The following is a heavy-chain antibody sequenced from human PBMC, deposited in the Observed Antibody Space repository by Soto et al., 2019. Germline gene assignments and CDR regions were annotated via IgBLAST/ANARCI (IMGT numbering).Heavy chain of an antibody. CDR1: GYTFNKYG. V-gene: IGHV1-18*01. D-gene: IGHD6-13*01. J-gene: IGHJ3*01. CDR3: ARGRGVVRPAGTPDAFDV. CDR2: ISAFNDYT. Sequence: QAQLVQSGGEVKRPGASVKVSCKASGYTFNKYGFNWVRQAPGQGLEWMGRISAFNDYTNLAQKFQGRSTLTTDAATNTAYMDLQILGSDDADMYYCARGRGVVRPAGTPDAFDVWGQGTMVTVSS.